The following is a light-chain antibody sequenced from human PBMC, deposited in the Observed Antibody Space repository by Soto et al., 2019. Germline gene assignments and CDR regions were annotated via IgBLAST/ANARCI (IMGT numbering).Light chain of an antibody. J-gene: IGKJ2*01. Sequence: DIQMTQSPSTLSASVGDRVTITCRASQSISSWLAWYHQKPGKAPKLLIYDASNLESGVPSRFSGSGSGTEFTLTTSSLQPDDFATYYCQQYKSYYTFGQGTKLEIK. CDR1: QSISSW. V-gene: IGKV1-5*01. CDR3: QQYKSYYT. CDR2: DAS.